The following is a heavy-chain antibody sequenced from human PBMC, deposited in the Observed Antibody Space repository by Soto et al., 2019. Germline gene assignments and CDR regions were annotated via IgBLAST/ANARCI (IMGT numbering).Heavy chain of an antibody. CDR3: ARGSPYYYHSSGHNPFDY. V-gene: IGHV4-30-4*01. Sequence: SETLSLTCTVSGGSISGGDFYWTWIRQTPGKGLEWIGYIYDNGNTYFNPSLKSRVMISLDRSRNQFSLVLNSVTAADTAVYYCARGSPYYYHSSGHNPFDYWGRGTLVTVSS. CDR1: GGSISGGDFY. CDR2: IYDNGNT. D-gene: IGHD3-22*01. J-gene: IGHJ4*02.